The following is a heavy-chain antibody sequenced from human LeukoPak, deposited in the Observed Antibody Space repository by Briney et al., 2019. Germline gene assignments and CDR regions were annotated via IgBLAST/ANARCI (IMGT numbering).Heavy chain of an antibody. CDR2: ISSSSSSI. Sequence: GGSLRLSCAVSRFTFRSYSMIWVRQAPWKGLEWVSSISSSSSSIYYADSVKGRFTISRDNAKNSLYLQMNSLRAEDTAVYYCPRASKYYYDSSGYPLDYWGQGTLVTVSS. D-gene: IGHD3-22*01. CDR3: PRASKYYYDSSGYPLDY. V-gene: IGHV3-21*01. J-gene: IGHJ4*02. CDR1: RFTFRSYS.